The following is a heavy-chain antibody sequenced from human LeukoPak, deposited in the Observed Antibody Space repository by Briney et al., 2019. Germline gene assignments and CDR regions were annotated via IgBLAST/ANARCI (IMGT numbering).Heavy chain of an antibody. D-gene: IGHD1-26*01. CDR2: IRYDESDK. J-gene: IGHJ4*02. V-gene: IGHV3-30*02. CDR3: VTEVSGSFPT. Sequence: GGSLRLSCATSGFTFSHYGMHWVRQAPGRGLDWVAHIRYDESDKYYADSVKGRFTISRDISKNTVYLQMNSLRVEDTAVYYCVTEVSGSFPTWGQGTLVTVSS. CDR1: GFTFSHYG.